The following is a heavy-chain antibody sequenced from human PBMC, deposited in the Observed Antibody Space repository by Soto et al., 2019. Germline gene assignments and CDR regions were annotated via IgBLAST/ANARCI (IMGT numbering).Heavy chain of an antibody. J-gene: IGHJ4*02. V-gene: IGHV3-23*01. D-gene: IGHD3-3*01. CDR3: AKNSGYDFWSGYYSGGYFDY. Sequence: LSLTCATSGFTFTSYAMSWVRQAPGKGLEWVSGISGSGGSTYYTDSVKGRFTISRDKSKNTLYLQMNSLRAEDTAVYYCAKNSGYDFWSGYYSGGYFDYWGQGTLVTVSS. CDR2: ISGSGGST. CDR1: GFTFTSYA.